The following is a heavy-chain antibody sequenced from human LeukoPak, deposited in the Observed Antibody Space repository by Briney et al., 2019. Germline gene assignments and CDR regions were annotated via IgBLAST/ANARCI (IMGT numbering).Heavy chain of an antibody. CDR2: INPSGGST. D-gene: IGHD7-27*01. CDR1: GYTFTSYQ. CDR3: ARDLTGGVFDY. Sequence: GASVKVSCKASGYTFTSYQMHWVRQAPGQGLEWMGIINPSGGSTNYAQKFQGRVTMTRDTFTSTVYMELYSLRSEDTAVYYCARDLTGGVFDYWGQGTLVTVSS. V-gene: IGHV1-46*01. J-gene: IGHJ4*02.